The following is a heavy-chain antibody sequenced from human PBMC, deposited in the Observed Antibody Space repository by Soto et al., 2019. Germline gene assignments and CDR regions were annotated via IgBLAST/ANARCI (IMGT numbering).Heavy chain of an antibody. Sequence: PGESLKISWKGSGYSFTSYWIGWMRQMPGKGLEWVGIIYPGDSDTRYSPSFQGQVTISADKSISTAYLQWSSLKASDTAMYYCASRSMYDFWGGIWDRMDVWGQGTTVPVSS. D-gene: IGHD3-3*01. CDR1: GYSFTSYW. J-gene: IGHJ6*02. V-gene: IGHV5-51*01. CDR3: ASRSMYDFWGGIWDRMDV. CDR2: IYPGDSDT.